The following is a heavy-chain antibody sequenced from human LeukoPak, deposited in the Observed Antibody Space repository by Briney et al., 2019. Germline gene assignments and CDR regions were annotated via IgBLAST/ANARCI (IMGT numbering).Heavy chain of an antibody. V-gene: IGHV3-30*03. J-gene: IGHJ4*02. CDR1: GFTFRTYG. Sequence: GRSLRLSCAASGFTFRTYGMHWVRQAPGKGLDWVAVIGYDGSSEYYADSVKGRFTISRDNSKSTLYLQMNILRTEDTAVYYCARRLGSGSYPGTDYWGQGTLVTVSS. CDR2: IGYDGSSE. D-gene: IGHD1-26*01. CDR3: ARRLGSGSYPGTDY.